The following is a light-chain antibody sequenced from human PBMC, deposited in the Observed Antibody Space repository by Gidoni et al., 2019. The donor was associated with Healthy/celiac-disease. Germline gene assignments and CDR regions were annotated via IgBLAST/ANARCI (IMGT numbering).Light chain of an antibody. Sequence: EIVLTQSPATLSLSPGERATLSCRASQSVSSYLYWYQQKPGQDTRLLIYAAFNTATGLPARFSGRGSGEDFPLTISSLEAEDFAVYYCQQRSNWPRLTFGGGTKVEIK. CDR2: AAF. V-gene: IGKV3-11*01. CDR1: QSVSSY. J-gene: IGKJ4*01. CDR3: QQRSNWPRLT.